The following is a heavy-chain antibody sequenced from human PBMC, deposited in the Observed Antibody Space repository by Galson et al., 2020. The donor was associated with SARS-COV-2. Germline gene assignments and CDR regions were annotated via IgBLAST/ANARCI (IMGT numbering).Heavy chain of an antibody. J-gene: IGHJ6*02. CDR3: ARLCVGLTQGLRWWEQPDDQYCGLDV. CDR1: GGSVSRNH. D-gene: IGHD1-26*01. V-gene: IGHV4-59*08. CDR2: MYDNGHIHKSETT. Sequence: ASETLSLTCSVSGGSVSRNHWSWIRQSPGKGLEWLGHMYDNGHIHKSETTHNNPSLMGRLTLSVDTFQNQLSLRLSSVTAADTAVYYCARLCVGLTQGLRWWEQPDDQYCGLDVWGQGTTVTVSS.